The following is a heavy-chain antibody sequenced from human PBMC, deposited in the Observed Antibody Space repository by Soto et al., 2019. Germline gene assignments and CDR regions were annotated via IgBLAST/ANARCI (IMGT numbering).Heavy chain of an antibody. CDR3: ARGVGYSGSYYGSYYYGMDV. CDR2: IIPIFGTA. D-gene: IGHD1-26*01. V-gene: IGHV1-69*13. J-gene: IGHJ6*02. Sequence: ASVKVSCKASGGTFGSYAISWVRQAPGQGLEWMGGIIPIFGTANYAQKFQGRVTITADESTSTAYMELSSLRSEDTAVYYCARGVGYSGSYYGSYYYGMDVWGQGTTVTVSS. CDR1: GGTFGSYA.